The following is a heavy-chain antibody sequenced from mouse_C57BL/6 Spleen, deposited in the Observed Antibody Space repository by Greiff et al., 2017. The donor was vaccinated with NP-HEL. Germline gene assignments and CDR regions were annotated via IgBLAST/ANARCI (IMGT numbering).Heavy chain of an antibody. CDR1: GYSITSGYY. Sequence: EVQLQESGPGLVKPSQSLSLTCSVTGYSITSGYYWNWIRQFPGNKLEWMGYISYDGSNNYNPSLKNRISITRDTSKNQFFLKLNSVTTEDTATYYCATLYPYYFDYWGQGTTLTVSS. J-gene: IGHJ2*01. V-gene: IGHV3-6*01. CDR3: ATLYPYYFDY. CDR2: ISYDGSN. D-gene: IGHD2-1*01.